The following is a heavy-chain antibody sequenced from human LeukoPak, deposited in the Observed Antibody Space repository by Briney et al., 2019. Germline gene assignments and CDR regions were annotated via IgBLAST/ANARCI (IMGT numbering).Heavy chain of an antibody. J-gene: IGHJ6*02. V-gene: IGHV5-51*01. CDR1: GYRFTTYW. Sequence: GESLQISCRGSGYRFTTYWIGWVRQLPGKGLEGLGIIYPGDSETRYSPSFQGQVTISADKSITTAYLQWSSLKASDTAMYYCARRGGGHHPYYYGMDVWGQGTTVTVSS. CDR3: ARRGGGHHPYYYGMDV. CDR2: IYPGDSET. D-gene: IGHD2-15*01.